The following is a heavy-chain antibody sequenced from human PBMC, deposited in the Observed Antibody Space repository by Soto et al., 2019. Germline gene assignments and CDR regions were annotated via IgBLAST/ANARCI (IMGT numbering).Heavy chain of an antibody. CDR2: IFDSAST. V-gene: IGHV4-30-4*08. D-gene: IGHD2-2*01. J-gene: IGHJ6*02. CDR3: AREKYPSMDV. Sequence: WTWIRQPPGKGLEWIGYIFDSASTYYSPSLKSRLTMSIDTSKNQFALNLTSVTAADTAVYFCAREKYPSMDVWGQGTTVTVSS.